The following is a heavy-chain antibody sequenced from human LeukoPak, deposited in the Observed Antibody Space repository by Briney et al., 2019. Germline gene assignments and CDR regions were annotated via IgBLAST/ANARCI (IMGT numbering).Heavy chain of an antibody. D-gene: IGHD1-7*01. CDR2: IKQDGSEK. CDR3: PRDNNWNYGGGFDY. V-gene: IGHV3-7*01. Sequence: GGSLRLSCAASGFTFSSFWMSWVLEAPGKGLEWVANIKQDGSEKYYVDSVKGRFTISRDNAKNSLYLQMNSLKAEDTAVYYCPRDNNWNYGGGFDYWGQGTLVTVSS. J-gene: IGHJ4*02. CDR1: GFTFSSFW.